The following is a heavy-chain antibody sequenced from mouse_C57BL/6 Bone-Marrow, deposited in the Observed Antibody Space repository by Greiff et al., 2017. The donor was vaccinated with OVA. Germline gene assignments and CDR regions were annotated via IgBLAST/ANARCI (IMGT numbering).Heavy chain of an antibody. CDR1: GYTFTSYW. J-gene: IGHJ3*01. Sequence: VQLQQPGAELVMPGASVKLSCKASGYTFTSYWMHWVKQRPGQGLEWIGEIDPSDSYTNYNQKFKGKSTLTVDKSSSTAYMQLSSLTSEDSAVYYCARVDYDEEAWLAYWGQGTLVTVSA. CDR2: IDPSDSYT. D-gene: IGHD2-4*01. V-gene: IGHV1-69*01. CDR3: ARVDYDEEAWLAY.